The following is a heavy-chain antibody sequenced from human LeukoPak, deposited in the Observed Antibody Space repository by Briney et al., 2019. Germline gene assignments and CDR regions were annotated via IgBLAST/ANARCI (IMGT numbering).Heavy chain of an antibody. V-gene: IGHV3-21*01. CDR3: AELGITMIGGV. CDR1: GFTFSSYS. CDR2: ISTSSSYI. Sequence: GGSLRLSCAVSGFTFSSYSMNWVRQAPGKGLEWVAFISTSSSYIYYADSLKGRFTISRDNAKNSLYLQMNSLRVEDTAVYYCAELGITMIGGVWGKGTTVTISS. J-gene: IGHJ6*04. D-gene: IGHD3-10*02.